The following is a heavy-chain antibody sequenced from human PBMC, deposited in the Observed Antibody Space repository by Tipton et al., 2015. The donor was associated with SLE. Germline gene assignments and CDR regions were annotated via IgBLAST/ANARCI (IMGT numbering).Heavy chain of an antibody. CDR2: IYYSGST. D-gene: IGHD1-14*01. Sequence: TLSLTCTVSGGSISSHYWSWIRQPPGKGLEWIGYIYYSGSTFYNPSLKSRVTISVDTSKNQFSLKLSSETAADTAVYYCARDNPRGDAFDIWGQGTMVTVSS. CDR3: ARDNPRGDAFDI. CDR1: GGSISSHY. V-gene: IGHV4-59*11. J-gene: IGHJ3*02.